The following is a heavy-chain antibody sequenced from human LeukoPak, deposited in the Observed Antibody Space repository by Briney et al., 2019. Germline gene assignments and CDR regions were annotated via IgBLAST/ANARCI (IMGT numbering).Heavy chain of an antibody. CDR3: ARVYFDLHFDY. Sequence: SETLSLTCTVSGGSISSSSYYWGWIRQPPGKGLEWIGYIYYSGSTNYNPSLKSRVTISVDTSKNQFSLKLSSVTAADTAVYYCARVYFDLHFDYWGQGTLVTVSS. D-gene: IGHD2/OR15-2a*01. J-gene: IGHJ4*02. CDR1: GGSISSSSYY. CDR2: IYYSGST. V-gene: IGHV4-61*05.